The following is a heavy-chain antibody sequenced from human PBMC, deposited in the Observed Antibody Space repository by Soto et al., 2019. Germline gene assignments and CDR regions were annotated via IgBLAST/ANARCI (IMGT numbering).Heavy chain of an antibody. CDR3: ARDSAGLGL. J-gene: IGHJ4*02. Sequence: EVQLVESGGGLVQPGGSLRLSCEASGFTFSSYWMHWVRQAPGKGLMWVSRIYTDESTTTYADTVKGRFTISRDNAKNTLYLQMNSLNAEATAVYYCARDSAGLGLWGQGTLVIVSS. CDR2: IYTDESTT. CDR1: GFTFSSYW. V-gene: IGHV3-74*01. D-gene: IGHD3-16*01.